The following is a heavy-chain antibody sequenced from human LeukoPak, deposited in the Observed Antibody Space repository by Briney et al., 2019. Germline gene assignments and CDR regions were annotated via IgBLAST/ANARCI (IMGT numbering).Heavy chain of an antibody. CDR1: GFTFDDYA. D-gene: IGHD2-15*01. CDR3: AKDLGEHGGSSAPYGMDV. J-gene: IGHJ6*02. V-gene: IGHV3-9*01. CDR2: ISWNSGSI. Sequence: GRSLRLSCAASGFTFDDYAMHWVRQAPGKGLEWVSGISWNSGSIGYADSVKGRFTISRDNAKNSLYLQMNSLRAEDTALYYCAKDLGEHGGSSAPYGMDVWGQGTTVTVSS.